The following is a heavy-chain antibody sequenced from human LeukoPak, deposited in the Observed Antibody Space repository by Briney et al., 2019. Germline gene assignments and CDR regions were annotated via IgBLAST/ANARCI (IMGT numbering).Heavy chain of an antibody. CDR3: AGGPRAKGFVVVPAAKGSWYYFDY. Sequence: SETLSLTCAVYGGSFSGYYWSWIRQPPGKGLEWIGEINHSGSTNCNPSLKSRVTISVDTSKNQFSLKLSSVTAADTAVYYCAGGPRAKGFVVVPAAKGSWYYFDYWGQGTLVTVSS. CDR1: GGSFSGYY. V-gene: IGHV4-34*01. CDR2: INHSGST. J-gene: IGHJ4*02. D-gene: IGHD2-2*01.